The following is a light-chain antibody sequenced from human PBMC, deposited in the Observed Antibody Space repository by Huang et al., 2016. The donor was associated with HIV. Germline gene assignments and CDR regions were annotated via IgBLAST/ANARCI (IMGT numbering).Light chain of an antibody. J-gene: IGKJ4*01. CDR2: WAT. CDR1: QSVLYGSFNRNY. Sequence: DIVLTQSPDSLAVSLGERATINCKSSQSVLYGSFNRNYLVWYQQKVGQPPKLRIYWATVRESGVPDRCSGSGSGTNFTLTISNLQPEDVAVYYCQQYYSTLLTFGGGTRVEIK. CDR3: QQYYSTLLT. V-gene: IGKV4-1*01.